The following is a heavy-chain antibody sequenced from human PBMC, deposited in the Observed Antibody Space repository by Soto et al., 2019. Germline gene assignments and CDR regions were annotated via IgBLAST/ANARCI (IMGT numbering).Heavy chain of an antibody. CDR1: GGCIYSSNW. J-gene: IGHJ6*02. CDR2: IYHSGST. D-gene: IGHD6-13*01. CDR3: VGGLTCWYYGMDV. V-gene: IGHV4-4*02. Sequence: PSETLSLTCAVSGGCIYSSNWWGWVHQPPGKGLEWIGEIYHSGSTNYNPSLRSRVTISVDKPQNQFSLKLSSVPAAAMAVYYCVGGLTCWYYGMDVWGQGTTVTVSS.